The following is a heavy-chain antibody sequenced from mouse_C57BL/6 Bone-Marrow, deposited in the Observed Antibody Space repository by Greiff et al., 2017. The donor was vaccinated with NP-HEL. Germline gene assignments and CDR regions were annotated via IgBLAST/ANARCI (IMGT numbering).Heavy chain of an antibody. CDR1: GFNIKDDY. CDR3: TTSYYYGYAMDY. V-gene: IGHV14-4*01. CDR2: IDPENGDT. J-gene: IGHJ4*01. D-gene: IGHD1-1*01. Sequence: EVQLQQSGAELVRPGASVKLSCTASGFNIKDDYMHWVKQRPEQGLEWIRWIDPENGDTEYASKFQGKATITADTSSNTAYLQLSSLTSEDTAVYYCTTSYYYGYAMDYWGQGTSVTVSS.